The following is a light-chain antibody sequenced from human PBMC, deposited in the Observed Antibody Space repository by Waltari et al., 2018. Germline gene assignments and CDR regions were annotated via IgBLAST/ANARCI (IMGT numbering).Light chain of an antibody. J-gene: IGLJ2*01. V-gene: IGLV2-23*03. Sequence: PGKARNLRSVEGSKGPSGVSIRLSGCKSGNTASLTITGLQAEDEADYYCCSYAGSSTFDVVFGGGTKLTVL. CDR3: CSYAGSSTFDVV. CDR2: EGS.